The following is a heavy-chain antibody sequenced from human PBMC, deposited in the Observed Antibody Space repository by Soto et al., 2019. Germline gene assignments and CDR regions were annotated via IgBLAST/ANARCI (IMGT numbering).Heavy chain of an antibody. CDR2: ISGSGEST. V-gene: IGHV3-23*01. D-gene: IGHD2-15*01. CDR3: ARDLYRIGYCSGGNCYSFDY. Sequence: GGSLRLSCAASGFTFSSYAMSWVRQAPGKGLEWVSVISGSGESTYEADSVKGRFIISRDNSRNTLYLQMSSLRADDTAVYYCARDLYRIGYCSGGNCYSFDYWGQGTLVTVSS. J-gene: IGHJ4*02. CDR1: GFTFSSYA.